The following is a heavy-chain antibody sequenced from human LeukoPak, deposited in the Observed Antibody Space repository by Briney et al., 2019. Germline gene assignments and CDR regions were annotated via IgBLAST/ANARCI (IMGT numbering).Heavy chain of an antibody. J-gene: IGHJ6*04. CDR3: ARMLRGKEYGSGSHFGGMDV. Sequence: SEPQSLTCAADDRSSSDYNCSWIHKPPKKGQWWMGEITHSGSTNYNPSLKGQVTISVDTSKNHVSLQLSSVTASDTAVYYCARMLRGKEYGSGSHFGGMDVWGKGTTVTVSS. V-gene: IGHV4-34*01. D-gene: IGHD3-10*01. CDR1: DRSSSDYN. CDR2: ITHSGST.